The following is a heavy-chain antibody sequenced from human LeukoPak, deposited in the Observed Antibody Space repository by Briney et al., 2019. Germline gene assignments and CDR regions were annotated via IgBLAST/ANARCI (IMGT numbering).Heavy chain of an antibody. Sequence: PSETLSLTCTVSGGSISSYYWSWIRQPPGKGLEWIGYIYYSGSTNYNPSLKSRVTISVDASKKQFSLKLSSVTAADTAVYYCARGSSWSYYFDYWGQGTLVTVSS. J-gene: IGHJ4*02. D-gene: IGHD6-13*01. CDR2: IYYSGST. CDR1: GGSISSYY. V-gene: IGHV4-59*01. CDR3: ARGSSWSYYFDY.